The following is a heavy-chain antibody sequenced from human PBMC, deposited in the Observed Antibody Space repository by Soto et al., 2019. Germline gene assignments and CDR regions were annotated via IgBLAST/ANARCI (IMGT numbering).Heavy chain of an antibody. CDR3: TPDSYSPMIIVRFEY. J-gene: IGHJ4*01. D-gene: IGHD3-22*01. CDR1: GFTFSNAW. CDR2: IKSKADGGTT. V-gene: IGHV3-15*07. Sequence: PGGSLRLSCAVSGFTFSNAWINWVRQAPGKGLEWVGRIKSKADGGTTDFAAAVKGRFAISRDDSNNMVYLQMNSLKTEDTGIYYCTPDSYSPMIIVRFEYWGHGTLVTVSS.